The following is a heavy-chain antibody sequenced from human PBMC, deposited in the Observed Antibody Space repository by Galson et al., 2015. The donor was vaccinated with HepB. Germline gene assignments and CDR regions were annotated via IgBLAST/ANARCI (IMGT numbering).Heavy chain of an antibody. CDR3: ARDALRYCSSTSCEADDAFDI. D-gene: IGHD2-2*01. V-gene: IGHV1-18*01. Sequence: SVKVSCKASGYTFTSYGISWVRQAPAQGLEWMGWISAYNGNTNYAQKLQGRVTMTTDTSTSTAYMELRSLRSDDTAVYYCARDALRYCSSTSCEADDAFDIWGQGTMVTVSS. J-gene: IGHJ3*02. CDR2: ISAYNGNT. CDR1: GYTFTSYG.